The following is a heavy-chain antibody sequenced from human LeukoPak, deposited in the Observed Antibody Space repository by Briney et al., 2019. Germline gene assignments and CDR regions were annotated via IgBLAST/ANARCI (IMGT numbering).Heavy chain of an antibody. D-gene: IGHD3-3*01. V-gene: IGHV3-11*04. CDR2: ISSSGSTI. CDR3: ARERYDFWSGYYPYYYFDY. Sequence: PGGSLRLSCAASGFTFSDYYMSWIRQAPGQGLEWVSYISSSGSTIYYADSVKGRFTISRDNAKNSLYLQMNSLRAEDTAVYYCARERYDFWSGYYPYYYFDYWGQGTLVTVSS. CDR1: GFTFSDYY. J-gene: IGHJ4*02.